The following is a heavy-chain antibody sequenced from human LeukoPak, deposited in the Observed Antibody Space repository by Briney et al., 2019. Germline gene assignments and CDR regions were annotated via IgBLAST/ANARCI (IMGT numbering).Heavy chain of an antibody. V-gene: IGHV3-21*01. CDR2: ISSSGSYI. CDR3: AREDHSGGYYGY. D-gene: IGHD3-22*01. CDR1: GFTFSSYS. J-gene: IGHJ4*02. Sequence: GGSLRLSCAASGFTFSSYSMNWVRQAPGKGLEWVSSISSSGSYIYYADSVKGRFTISRDNAKNSLYLQMNSLRAEDTAVYYCAREDHSGGYYGYWGQGTLVTVSS.